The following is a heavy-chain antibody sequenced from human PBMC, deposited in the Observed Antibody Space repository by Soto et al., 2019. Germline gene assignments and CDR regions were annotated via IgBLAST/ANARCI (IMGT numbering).Heavy chain of an antibody. CDR3: ATDSSGTQTDY. CDR2: ISYDGSNK. Sequence: GGSLRLSCAASGFTFSSYGMHWVRQAPGKGLEWVAVISYDGSNKYYADSVKGRFTISRDNSKNTLYLQMNSLRAEDTAVYYCATDSSGTQTDYWGQGTLVTVSS. J-gene: IGHJ4*02. V-gene: IGHV3-30*03. CDR1: GFTFSSYG. D-gene: IGHD6-19*01.